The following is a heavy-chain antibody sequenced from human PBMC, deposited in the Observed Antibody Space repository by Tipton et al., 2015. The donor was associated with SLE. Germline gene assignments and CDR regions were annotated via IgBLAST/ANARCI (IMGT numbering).Heavy chain of an antibody. Sequence: TLSLTCVVSGDSVSSYQWWSWVRQSSDKGLEWIGHIHHTGSTNYNPSPKGRVIISIDTSKNQFSLELNSVTAADTAVYYCARDRIVGPTQGYYYYYYMDVWGKGTTVTVS. J-gene: IGHJ6*03. CDR3: ARDRIVGPTQGYYYYYYMDV. V-gene: IGHV4-4*02. CDR2: IHHTGST. D-gene: IGHD1-26*01. CDR1: GDSVSSYQW.